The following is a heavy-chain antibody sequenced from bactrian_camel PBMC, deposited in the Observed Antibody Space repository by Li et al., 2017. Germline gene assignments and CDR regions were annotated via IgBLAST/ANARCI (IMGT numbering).Heavy chain of an antibody. CDR3: ARHSDYAFDY. D-gene: IGHD2*01. CDR1: GGTYSHYRPYC. Sequence: HVQLVESGGGSVQAGGSLRLSCEASGGTYSHYRPYCMAWFRQAPGKEREGIATIDGDTRTSYRDSVGGRFTITRGNTKATVYLHMTSLKSEDTAYYYCARHSDYAFDYWGQGTQVTVS. J-gene: IGHJ4*01. CDR2: IDGDTRT. V-gene: IGHV3S53*01.